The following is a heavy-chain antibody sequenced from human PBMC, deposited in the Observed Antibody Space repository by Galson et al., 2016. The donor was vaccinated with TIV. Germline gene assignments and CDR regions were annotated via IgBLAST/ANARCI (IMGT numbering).Heavy chain of an antibody. Sequence: ETLSLTCAVSGYSISSGYYWGWIRQPPGKGLEWIGTIYHDGSTYYSPSLKSRVTMSVDTSNNHFSLNLRSVTAADTALYYCARTVGDDAFDFWGQGTLVSVSS. CDR2: IYHDGST. D-gene: IGHD3-16*01. V-gene: IGHV4-38-2*01. J-gene: IGHJ3*01. CDR1: GYSISSGYY. CDR3: ARTVGDDAFDF.